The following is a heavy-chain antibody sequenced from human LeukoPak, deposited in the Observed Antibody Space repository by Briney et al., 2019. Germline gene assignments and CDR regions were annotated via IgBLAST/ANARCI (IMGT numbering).Heavy chain of an antibody. Sequence: SETLSLTCAVYGGSFSGYYWGWIRQPPGKGLEWIGSIYYSGSTYYNPSLKSRVTISVDTSKNQFSLKLSSVTTADTAVYYCARLSGITMIVVFISDAFDIWGQGTMVTVSS. J-gene: IGHJ3*02. CDR2: IYYSGST. CDR1: GGSFSGYY. V-gene: IGHV4-39*01. D-gene: IGHD3-22*01. CDR3: ARLSGITMIVVFISDAFDI.